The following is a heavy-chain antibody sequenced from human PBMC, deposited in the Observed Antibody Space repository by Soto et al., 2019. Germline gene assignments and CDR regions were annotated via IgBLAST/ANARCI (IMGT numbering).Heavy chain of an antibody. V-gene: IGHV3-7*01. CDR3: ARHGPNVFDY. CDR2: INQEGTEK. CDR1: GFSFSNHW. Sequence: EAQLVESGGGLVQPGGSLRLSCAASGFSFSNHWMGWVRQTPGKGLEWVANINQEGTEKYYVDSVSGRFSISRDNAKWSLYLQMSSLRAEDTAVYYCARHGPNVFDYWGQGTLVTVSS. J-gene: IGHJ4*02.